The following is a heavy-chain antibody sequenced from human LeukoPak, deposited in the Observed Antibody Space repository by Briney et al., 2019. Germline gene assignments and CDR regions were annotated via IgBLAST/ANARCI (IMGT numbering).Heavy chain of an antibody. CDR1: GGSISSYY. D-gene: IGHD3-9*01. CDR2: IYYSGST. Sequence: SETLSLTCTVAGGSISSYYWSWIRQPPGKGLEWIGHIYYSGSTNYNPSLKSRVTISVDTSKNQFSLKLSSVTAADTAVYYCARGILTGPIYAFDIWGQGTMVTVSS. J-gene: IGHJ3*02. V-gene: IGHV4-59*01. CDR3: ARGILTGPIYAFDI.